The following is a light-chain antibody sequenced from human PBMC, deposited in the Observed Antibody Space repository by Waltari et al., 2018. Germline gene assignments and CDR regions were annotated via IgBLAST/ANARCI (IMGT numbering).Light chain of an antibody. V-gene: IGKV1-5*01. CDR3: QHYKNFPLT. CDR1: EDINTW. J-gene: IGKJ4*01. Sequence: DVQMTQSPSTLSASVGDRVTITCRASEDINTWLAWYQQKPGKAPKLLSSYAASLKSGVPSRFSGSGSGTDFTLTITSMQPDDFATYYCQHYKNFPLTFGGGTNVEV. CDR2: YAA.